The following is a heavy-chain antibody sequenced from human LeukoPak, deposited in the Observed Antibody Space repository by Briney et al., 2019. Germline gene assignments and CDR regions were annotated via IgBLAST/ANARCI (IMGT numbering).Heavy chain of an antibody. V-gene: IGHV3-21*01. CDR3: ARDPKYSSTDY. CDR2: ISSSSSYI. CDR1: GFTFSSYS. Sequence: PGGSLRLSCAASGFTFSSYSMNWVRQAPGKGLEWVSSISSSSSYIYYADSVKGRFPISRDNAKNSLYLQMNSLRAEDTAVYYCARDPKYSSTDYWGQGTLVTVSS. D-gene: IGHD6-13*01. J-gene: IGHJ4*02.